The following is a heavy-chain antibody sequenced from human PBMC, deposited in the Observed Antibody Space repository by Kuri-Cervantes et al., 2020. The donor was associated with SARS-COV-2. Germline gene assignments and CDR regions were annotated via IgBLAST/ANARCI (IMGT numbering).Heavy chain of an antibody. V-gene: IGHV1-18*01. CDR3: ARGWSGYSLYYFDY. CDR1: GYTFTSYG. J-gene: IGHJ4*02. D-gene: IGHD3-3*01. CDR2: ISAYNGNR. Sequence: AAVKVSCKASGYTFTSYGISWVRQAPGQGLEWMGWISAYNGNRNYAQKLQVRVTMTTDTSMSTAYMELRSLSSDDTAVYYCARGWSGYSLYYFDYWGQGTLVTVSS.